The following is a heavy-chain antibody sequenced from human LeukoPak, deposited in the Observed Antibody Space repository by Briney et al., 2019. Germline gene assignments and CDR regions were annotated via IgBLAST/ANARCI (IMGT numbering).Heavy chain of an antibody. D-gene: IGHD6-13*01. CDR3: ARDQGYSSSWYPGDYYYYGMDV. V-gene: IGHV4-4*07. CDR2: IYTSGST. J-gene: IGHJ6*02. Sequence: SETLSLTCTVSGGSISSHYWSWIRQPAGKGLEWIGRIYTSGSTNYNPSLKSRVTMSVDTSKNQFSLKLSSVTAADTAVYYCARDQGYSSSWYPGDYYYYGMDVWGQGTTVTVSS. CDR1: GGSISSHY.